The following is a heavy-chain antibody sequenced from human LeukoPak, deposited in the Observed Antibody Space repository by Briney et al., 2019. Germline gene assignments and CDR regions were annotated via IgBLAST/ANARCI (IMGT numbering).Heavy chain of an antibody. V-gene: IGHV4-30-2*01. Sequence: SETLSLTCTVSGGSISSGDYHWSWIRQPPGKGLEWIGYIYHSGSTYYNPSLRSRVTISLDRSKNQFSLKLSSVTAADTAVYYCASADSSSSHPFLYWGQGTLVTVSS. CDR3: ASADSSSSHPFLY. J-gene: IGHJ4*02. CDR1: GGSISSGDYH. D-gene: IGHD6-6*01. CDR2: IYHSGST.